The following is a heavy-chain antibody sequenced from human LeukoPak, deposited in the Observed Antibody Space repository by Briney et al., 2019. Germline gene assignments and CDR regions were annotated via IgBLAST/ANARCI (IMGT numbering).Heavy chain of an antibody. V-gene: IGHV3-30*18. J-gene: IGHJ6*02. CDR2: ISYDGSNK. CDR1: GFTFSSYG. Sequence: GGSLRLSCAASGFTFSSYGMHWVRQAPGKGLEWVAVISYDGSNKYYADSVKGRFTISRDNSKNTLYLEMNSLRDEDTAVYYCAKVRRYSYGYAYYYDGMDVWGQGTTVTVSS. D-gene: IGHD5-18*01. CDR3: AKVRRYSYGYAYYYDGMDV.